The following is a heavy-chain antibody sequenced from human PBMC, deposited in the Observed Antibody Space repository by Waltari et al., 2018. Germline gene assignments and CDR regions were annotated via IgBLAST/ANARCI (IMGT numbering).Heavy chain of an antibody. D-gene: IGHD5-12*01. CDR2: IIPIFRTP. CDR1: GGSFSSYA. J-gene: IGHJ4*02. Sequence: QGQLVQSGAEVKKPGSSLKVSCKASGGSFSSYAISWVRQVPGQGLEWMGGIIPIFRTPNYAQKFLDRVTITAEESTNTVYMELRSLRPEDTAVYYCARSPGERWLQMFFDYWGQGTLVTVSS. V-gene: IGHV1-69*01. CDR3: ARSPGERWLQMFFDY.